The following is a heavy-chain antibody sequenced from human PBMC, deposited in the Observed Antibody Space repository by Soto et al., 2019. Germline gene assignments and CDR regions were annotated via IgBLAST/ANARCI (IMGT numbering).Heavy chain of an antibody. CDR2: IKQDGSEK. CDR1: GFTFSNHW. D-gene: IGHD2-2*01. J-gene: IGHJ6*03. V-gene: IGHV3-7*01. CDR3: ARDSAYCRSTSCYLSYYYDMDV. Sequence: EVQVVESGGGLVQPGGSLRLSCAASGFTFSNHWMTWVRQAPGKGLEGVANIKQDGSEKYYVDSVKGRFTLTRDNAKDSLYLQMNSLRAEDTAVYYCARDSAYCRSTSCYLSYYYDMDVWGKGTTVTVSS.